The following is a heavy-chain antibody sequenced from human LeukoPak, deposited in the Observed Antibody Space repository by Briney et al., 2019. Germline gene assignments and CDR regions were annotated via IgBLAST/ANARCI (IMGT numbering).Heavy chain of an antibody. CDR3: ARFSGVVTAIPGSHDAFDI. D-gene: IGHD2-21*02. J-gene: IGHJ3*02. CDR1: GYTFTSYY. V-gene: IGHV1-46*01. CDR2: INPSGGST. Sequence: ASVKVSCKASGYTFTSYYMHWVRQAPGQGLEWMGIINPSGGSTSYAQKFQGRVTMTRDTSTSTVYMELSSLRSDDTAVYYCARFSGVVTAIPGSHDAFDIWGQGTMVTVSS.